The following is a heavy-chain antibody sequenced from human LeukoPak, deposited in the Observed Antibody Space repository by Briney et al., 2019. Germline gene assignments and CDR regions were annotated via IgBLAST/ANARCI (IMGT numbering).Heavy chain of an antibody. CDR2: IGTAGDT. CDR3: ARVAKERVGGVYYFDY. CDR1: GFTFSDYD. Sequence: GGSLTLSCAAAGFTFSDYDMHWVRQATGKGLEWVSAIGTAGDTYYTGSVKGRFTISRENAKNSLYLQMNSLRAGDTAVYYCARVAKERVGGVYYFDYWGQGTLVTVSS. D-gene: IGHD1-1*01. V-gene: IGHV3-13*01. J-gene: IGHJ4*02.